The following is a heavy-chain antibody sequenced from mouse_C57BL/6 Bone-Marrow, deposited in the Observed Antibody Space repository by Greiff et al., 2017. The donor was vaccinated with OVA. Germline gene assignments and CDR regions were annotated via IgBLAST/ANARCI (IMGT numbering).Heavy chain of an antibody. CDR1: GYTFTSYW. Sequence: QVQLQQPGAELVKPGASVKLSCKASGYTFTSYWMQWVKQRPGQGLEWIGEIDPSDSYTNYNQKFKGKATLTVDTSSSTAYMQLSSLTSEDSAVYYCARELGSLYAMDYWGQGTSVTVSS. D-gene: IGHD4-1*01. J-gene: IGHJ4*01. V-gene: IGHV1-50*01. CDR2: IDPSDSYT. CDR3: ARELGSLYAMDY.